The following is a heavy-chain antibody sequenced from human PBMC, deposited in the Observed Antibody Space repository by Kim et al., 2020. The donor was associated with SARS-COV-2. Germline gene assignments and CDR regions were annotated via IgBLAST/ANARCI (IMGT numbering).Heavy chain of an antibody. J-gene: IGHJ6*02. Sequence: SETLSLTCAVSGGSISSSNWWSWVRQPPGKGLEWIGEIYHSGSTNYNPSLKSRVTISVDKSKNQFSLKLSSVTAADTAVYYCARQYFDWADYYYYGMDVWGQGTTVTVSS. CDR2: IYHSGST. V-gene: IGHV4-4*02. CDR1: GGSISSSNW. CDR3: ARQYFDWADYYYYGMDV. D-gene: IGHD3-9*01.